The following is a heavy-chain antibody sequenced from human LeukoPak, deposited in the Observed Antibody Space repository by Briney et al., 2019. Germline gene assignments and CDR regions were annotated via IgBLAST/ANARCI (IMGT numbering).Heavy chain of an antibody. CDR1: GYTFTGYY. J-gene: IGHJ4*02. Sequence: ASVKVSCKASGYTFTGYYMHWVRQAPGQGLEWMGWINPNSGGTNYAQKFQGRVTMTRNTTISTVYMELSRLRSDDTAVYYCARDVYSGYESFHFFDYWGQGTLVTVSS. D-gene: IGHD5-12*01. CDR2: INPNSGGT. CDR3: ARDVYSGYESFHFFDY. V-gene: IGHV1-2*02.